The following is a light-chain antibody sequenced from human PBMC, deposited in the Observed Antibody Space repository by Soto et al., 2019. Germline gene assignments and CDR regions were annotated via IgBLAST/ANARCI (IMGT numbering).Light chain of an antibody. CDR1: NSNIGNHY. Sequence: QSVLTQPPSVSAAPGQKVTISCSGSNSNIGNHYVSWYQQFPGTAPKLLIYDNNKRPSGIPDRFSGSRSGTSATLGITGLQTGDEADYYCGAWDGSLSAGVFGGGTKLTVL. CDR3: GAWDGSLSAGV. V-gene: IGLV1-51*01. J-gene: IGLJ2*01. CDR2: DNN.